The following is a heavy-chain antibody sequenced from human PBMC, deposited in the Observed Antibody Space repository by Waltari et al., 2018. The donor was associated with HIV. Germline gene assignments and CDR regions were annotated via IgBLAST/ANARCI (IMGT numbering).Heavy chain of an antibody. CDR3: ATDFWSGHPDY. D-gene: IGHD3-3*01. J-gene: IGHJ4*02. V-gene: IGHV3-48*01. CDR1: DATFCGYS. Sequence: EVHLVESGGGLVQPGGSLRLTCTASDATFCGYSMIWVRQAPGKGVEWSSYSSSRHSTMFYSDSVKGRFTISRDNAKNSLYLEMTNLRVEDTAVYYCATDFWSGHPDYWGQGTLVTVSS. CDR2: SSSRHSTM.